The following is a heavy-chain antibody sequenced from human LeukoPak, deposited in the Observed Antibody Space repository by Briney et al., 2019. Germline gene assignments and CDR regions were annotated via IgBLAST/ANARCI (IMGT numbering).Heavy chain of an antibody. Sequence: SETLSLTXAVYGGSFSGYYWSWIRQPPGKGLEWIGEINHSGSTNYNPSLKSRVTISVDTSKNQFSLKLSSVTAADTAVYYCARGLDLTYWGQGTLVTVSS. CDR1: GGSFSGYY. D-gene: IGHD2-21*02. CDR3: ARGLDLTY. CDR2: INHSGST. V-gene: IGHV4-34*01. J-gene: IGHJ4*02.